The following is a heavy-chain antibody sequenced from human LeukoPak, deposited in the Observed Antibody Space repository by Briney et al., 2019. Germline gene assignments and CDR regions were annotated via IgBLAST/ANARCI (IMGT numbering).Heavy chain of an antibody. CDR3: ATLRHY. V-gene: IGHV3-23*01. D-gene: IGHD3-9*01. J-gene: IGHJ4*02. Sequence: GGSLRLSCAASGFTFNSYAMSWVRQAPGKGLEWVSTISGFGGSTYYANSVKGRFTISRDNSKNTLYLQLNSLRAEDTAVYYCATLRHYWGQGTLVTVSS. CDR1: GFTFNSYA. CDR2: ISGFGGST.